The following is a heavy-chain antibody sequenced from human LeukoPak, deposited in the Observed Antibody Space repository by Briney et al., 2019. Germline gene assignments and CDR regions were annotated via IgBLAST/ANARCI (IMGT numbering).Heavy chain of an antibody. CDR3: ATVTYCGCDCYSHDAFDI. CDR1: GYTFTSYY. V-gene: IGHV1-46*01. CDR2: INPSGGST. D-gene: IGHD2-21*01. Sequence: ASVKVSCKASGYTFTSYYMHWVRHAPGQGLKLMKIINPSGGSTSYAQKFQGRVTMTRDTSTSTVYMELSSLRSEDTAVYYCATVTYCGCDCYSHDAFDIWGQGTMVTVSS. J-gene: IGHJ3*02.